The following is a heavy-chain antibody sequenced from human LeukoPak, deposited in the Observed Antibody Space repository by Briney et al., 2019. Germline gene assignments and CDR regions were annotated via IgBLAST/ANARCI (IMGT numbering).Heavy chain of an antibody. J-gene: IGHJ6*02. D-gene: IGHD5-24*01. CDR1: GGSISDSY. CDR3: ARQGDGYNYYYDMDV. CDR2: VYDSGST. V-gene: IGHV4-59*08. Sequence: SETLSLTCTVSGGSISDSYWSWVRQPPGKGLEWIGHVYDSGSTTHNPSLKSRVAISLDTSKNQFSLKLSSVTAADTAVYYCARQGDGYNYYYDMDVWGQGTTVIVSS.